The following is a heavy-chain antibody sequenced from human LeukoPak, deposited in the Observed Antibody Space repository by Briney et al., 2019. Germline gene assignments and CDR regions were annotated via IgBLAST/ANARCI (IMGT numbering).Heavy chain of an antibody. Sequence: GGSLRLSCAASGFTVSSNYMSWVRQAPGKELEWVSVIYSGGSTYYAGSVKGRFTISRDNSKNTLYLQMNSLRAEDTAVYYCARDRPGQQLFSFWFDPWGQGTLVTVYS. J-gene: IGHJ5*02. CDR1: GFTVSSNY. CDR3: ARDRPGQQLFSFWFDP. CDR2: IYSGGST. D-gene: IGHD6-13*01. V-gene: IGHV3-66*01.